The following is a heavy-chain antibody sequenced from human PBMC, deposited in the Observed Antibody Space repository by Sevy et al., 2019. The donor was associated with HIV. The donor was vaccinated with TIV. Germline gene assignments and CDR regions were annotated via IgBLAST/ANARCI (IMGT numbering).Heavy chain of an antibody. CDR2: IFASGENT. Sequence: GGSLRLSCAASGLPFRNYAMNWVRQAPGKGLDWVSTIFASGENTYYAESVKGRFTSSRDNSQRTLHLQMNSLRVEDTAVYDCAGTRYDSSGSFDAFDLWGQGTMVSVSS. CDR3: AGTRYDSSGSFDAFDL. J-gene: IGHJ3*01. D-gene: IGHD3-22*01. V-gene: IGHV3-23*01. CDR1: GLPFRNYA.